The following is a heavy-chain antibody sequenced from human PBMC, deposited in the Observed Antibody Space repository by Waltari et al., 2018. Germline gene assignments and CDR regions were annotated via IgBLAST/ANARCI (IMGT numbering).Heavy chain of an antibody. V-gene: IGHV1-18*01. D-gene: IGHD2-15*01. Sequence: QVQLVQSGVEVKKPGASVKVSCKASGYTLSSDAFTWVRQAPGQGLEWMGWIRAVNGDTNYAQKFQGRSTMTTDTSTCTAYMELRSLTSDDTALYYCVRSSLGYCSTGTCYTTLDSWGQGSLVTVSS. CDR2: IRAVNGDT. J-gene: IGHJ4*02. CDR3: VRSSLGYCSTGTCYTTLDS. CDR1: GYTLSSDA.